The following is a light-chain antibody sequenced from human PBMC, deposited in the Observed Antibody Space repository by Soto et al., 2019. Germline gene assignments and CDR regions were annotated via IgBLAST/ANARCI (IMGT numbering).Light chain of an antibody. CDR1: SSNIGAGYD. CDR2: DNT. J-gene: IGLJ1*01. Sequence: QSALTQPPSVSGAPGQRVTISCTGSSSNIGAGYDVHWYQQLPGTAPKLLIYDNTNRPSGVPDRFSGSRSGTSASLAITGLQPEDEADYYCQSYDSSLSSNYVFGTGTKVTVL. V-gene: IGLV1-40*01. CDR3: QSYDSSLSSNYV.